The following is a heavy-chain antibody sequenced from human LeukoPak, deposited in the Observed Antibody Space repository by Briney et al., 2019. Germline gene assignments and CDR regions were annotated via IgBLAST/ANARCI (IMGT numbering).Heavy chain of an antibody. CDR3: ARDWRGYCSSTSCYTGIDP. D-gene: IGHD2-2*02. CDR2: IYHSGST. J-gene: IGHJ5*02. Sequence: SGTLSLTCAVSGGSISSSNWWSWVRQPPGKGLEWIGEIYHSGSTNYNPSLKSRVTISVDKSKNQFSLKLSSVTAADTAVYYCARDWRGYCSSTSCYTGIDPWGQGTLVTVSS. CDR1: GGSISSSNW. V-gene: IGHV4-4*02.